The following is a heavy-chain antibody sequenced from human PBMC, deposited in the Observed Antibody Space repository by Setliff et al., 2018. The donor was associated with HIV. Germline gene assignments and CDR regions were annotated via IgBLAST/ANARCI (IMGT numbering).Heavy chain of an antibody. Sequence: SVKVSCKASGGTFSSYAISWVRQAPGQGLEWMGGIIPILGIANYAQKFQGRVTITADRSKDIAYMKLSSLRSEDTAMYYCAWGTQRPIDSWGQGTLVTVSS. J-gene: IGHJ4*02. D-gene: IGHD3-16*01. CDR1: GGTFSSYA. V-gene: IGHV1-69*10. CDR3: AWGTQRPIDS. CDR2: IIPILGIA.